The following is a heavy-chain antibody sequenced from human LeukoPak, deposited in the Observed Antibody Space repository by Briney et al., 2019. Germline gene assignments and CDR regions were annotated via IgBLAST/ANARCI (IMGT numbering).Heavy chain of an antibody. CDR3: ARDGSITIFGVVMVSAFDI. CDR2: IKQDGSEK. V-gene: IGHV3-7*01. CDR1: GFTFSSYW. D-gene: IGHD3-3*01. J-gene: IGHJ3*02. Sequence: GGSLRLSCAASGFTFSSYWMSWVRQAPGKGLEWVANIKQDGSEKYYVDSVKGRFTISRDNAKNSLYLQMNSLRAEDTAVYYCARDGSITIFGVVMVSAFDIWGQGTMVTVSS.